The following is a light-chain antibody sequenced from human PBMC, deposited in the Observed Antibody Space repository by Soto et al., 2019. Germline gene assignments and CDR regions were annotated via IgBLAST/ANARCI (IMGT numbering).Light chain of an antibody. CDR2: KAS. J-gene: IGKJ1*01. CDR3: QQYLNRWT. CDR1: QSISTW. Sequence: DIQMTQSPSTLSASVGDRVTINCRASQSISTWLAWYQQKPGKAPKLLIYKASSLEGVVPSRFSGSGSGTEFTLTISSLQPDDFATYYCQQYLNRWTFGQGTKV. V-gene: IGKV1-5*03.